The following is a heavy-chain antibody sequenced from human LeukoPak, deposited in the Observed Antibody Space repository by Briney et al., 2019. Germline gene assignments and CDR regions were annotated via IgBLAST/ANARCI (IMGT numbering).Heavy chain of an antibody. J-gene: IGHJ4*02. CDR1: GFTFSNVW. D-gene: IGHD3-16*01. Sequence: GGSLRLSCAAYGFTFSNVWMSWVSQAPGKGLEWVARIKSKTDGGTTDYVAPVKGRFTISRDDSKNTLYLQMNSLKTEDTAVYYCTTYVPFDYWGQRTLVTVSS. CDR2: IKSKTDGGTT. CDR3: TTYVPFDY. V-gene: IGHV3-15*01.